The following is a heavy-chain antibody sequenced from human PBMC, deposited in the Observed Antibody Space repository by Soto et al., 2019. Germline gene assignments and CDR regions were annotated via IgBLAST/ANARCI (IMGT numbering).Heavy chain of an antibody. CDR2: ISYDGSNK. V-gene: IGHV3-30-3*01. CDR3: ARAEDTAMVTFDY. D-gene: IGHD5-18*01. J-gene: IGHJ4*02. Sequence: QVQLVESGGGVVQPGRSLRLSCAASGFTFSSYAMHWVRQAPGNGLEWVAVISYDGSNKYYADSVKGRFTISRDSSKNPLYLQMNSLRAEDTVVYSCARAEDTAMVTFDYWGQGTLVTVSS. CDR1: GFTFSSYA.